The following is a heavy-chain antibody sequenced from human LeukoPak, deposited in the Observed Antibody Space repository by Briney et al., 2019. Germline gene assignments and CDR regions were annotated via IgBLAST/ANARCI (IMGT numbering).Heavy chain of an antibody. D-gene: IGHD3-10*01. J-gene: IGHJ6*03. CDR1: GYTFTSYG. Sequence: ASVKVSCKASGYTFTSYGISWVRQAPGQGLEWMGWISAYNGNTNYAQKLQGRVTMTTDTSTSTAYMELSRLRSDDTAVYYCARGDYYGSGSYRFDYYYYYMDVWGKGTTVTVSS. V-gene: IGHV1-18*01. CDR2: ISAYNGNT. CDR3: ARGDYYGSGSYRFDYYYYYMDV.